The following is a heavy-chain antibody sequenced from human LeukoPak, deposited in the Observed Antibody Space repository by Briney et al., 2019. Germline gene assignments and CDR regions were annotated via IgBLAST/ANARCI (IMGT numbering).Heavy chain of an antibody. D-gene: IGHD1-26*01. V-gene: IGHV4-34*01. CDR1: GGSFSGYY. CDR2: INHSGST. Sequence: SETLSLTCAVYGGSFSGYYWSWIRQPPGKGLEWIGEINHSGSTNYNPSLKSRVAISVDTSKNQFSLKLSSVTAADTAVYYCAISSGATASRYFDYWGQGTLVTVSS. J-gene: IGHJ4*02. CDR3: AISSGATASRYFDY.